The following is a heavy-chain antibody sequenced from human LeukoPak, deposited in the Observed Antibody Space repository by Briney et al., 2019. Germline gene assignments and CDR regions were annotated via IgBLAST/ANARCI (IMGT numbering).Heavy chain of an antibody. D-gene: IGHD2-15*01. CDR3: ARDLGFCGGGSGRGWFAP. CDR1: GYTFTSYA. CDR2: INAGNGNT. V-gene: IGHV1-3*01. J-gene: IGHJ5*02. Sequence: APVKVSCKASGYTFTSYAMHWVRQAPGQRLEWMGWINAGNGNTKYSQKFQGRVTITRDKSASPASMDLSSLRSEATVVYYCARDLGFCGGGSGRGWFAPGGQGTLVTVSS.